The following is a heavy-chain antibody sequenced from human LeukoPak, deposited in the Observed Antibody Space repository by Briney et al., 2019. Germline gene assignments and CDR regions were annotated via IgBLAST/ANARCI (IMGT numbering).Heavy chain of an antibody. CDR2: IYYSGST. CDR3: ARLVYDCVWGSYRYNGNHFDY. Sequence: PSETLSLTCTVSGGSISSYYWSWIRQPPGKGLEWIGYIYYSGSTNYNPSLKSRVTISVDTSKNQFSLKLSSVTAADTAVYYCARLVYDCVWGSYRYNGNHFDYWGQGTLVTVSS. D-gene: IGHD3-16*02. J-gene: IGHJ4*02. CDR1: GGSISSYY. V-gene: IGHV4-59*01.